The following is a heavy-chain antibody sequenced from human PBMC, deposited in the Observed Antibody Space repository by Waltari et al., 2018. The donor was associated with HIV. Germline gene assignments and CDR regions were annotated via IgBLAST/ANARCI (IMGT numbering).Heavy chain of an antibody. CDR1: GGSISSGGYY. CDR3: ARAWEGTTTKGPWYFDL. J-gene: IGHJ2*01. V-gene: IGHV4-31*03. CDR2: IYYSGIT. D-gene: IGHD4-17*01. Sequence: QVQLQESGPGLVKPSQTLSLTCTVSGGSISSGGYYWRWIRQHPGKGLEWIGYIYYSGITYYNPSLRSRVTISVDTSKNQFSLKLSSVTAADTAVYYCARAWEGTTTKGPWYFDLWGRGTLVTVSS.